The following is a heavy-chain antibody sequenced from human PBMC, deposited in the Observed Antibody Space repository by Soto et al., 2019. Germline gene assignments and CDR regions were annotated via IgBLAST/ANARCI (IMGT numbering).Heavy chain of an antibody. CDR1: GGTFSSYA. J-gene: IGHJ5*02. CDR3: AGGPSPILAAPSYNWFDP. D-gene: IGHD6-6*01. V-gene: IGHV1-69*13. CDR2: IIPIFGTA. Sequence: EASVKVSCKASGGTFSSYAISWVRQAPGQGLEWMGGIIPIFGTANYAQKFQGRVTITADESTSTAYMELSSLRSEDTAVYYCAGGPSPILAAPSYNWFDPWGQGTLVTVSS.